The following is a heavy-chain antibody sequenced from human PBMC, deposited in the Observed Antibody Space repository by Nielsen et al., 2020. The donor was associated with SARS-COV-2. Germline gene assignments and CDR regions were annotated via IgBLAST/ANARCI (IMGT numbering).Heavy chain of an antibody. Sequence: GESLKISCAASGFTFTSHAMHWVRQAPGKGLEWLTIISADGTNDHYADSVRGRFTISRDDSKNTLYLHLDSLRPEDTAIYYCARETIDFTSSFVDKWGQGTLVTVSP. V-gene: IGHV3-30*04. CDR3: ARETIDFTSSFVDK. CDR2: ISADGTND. D-gene: IGHD2-2*01. CDR1: GFTFTSHA. J-gene: IGHJ4*02.